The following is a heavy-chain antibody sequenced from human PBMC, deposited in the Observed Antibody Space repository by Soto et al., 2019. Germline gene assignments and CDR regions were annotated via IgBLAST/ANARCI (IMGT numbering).Heavy chain of an antibody. J-gene: IGHJ4*02. Sequence: QVQLVQSGAEVKNPGASVKVSCKASGYTFTTFGISWVRQAPGQGLEWMGWISTYTGNTNYIQKRQGRVTMTTDTSTSTAFMELRSLNSDDTAFYYCAREYCSADRCYGGDYWGPGTLVTVST. CDR2: ISTYTGNT. CDR1: GYTFTTFG. CDR3: AREYCSADRCYGGDY. D-gene: IGHD2-15*01. V-gene: IGHV1-18*01.